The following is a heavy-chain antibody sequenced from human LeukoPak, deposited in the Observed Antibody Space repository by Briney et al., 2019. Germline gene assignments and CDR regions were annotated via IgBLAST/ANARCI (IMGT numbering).Heavy chain of an antibody. CDR1: GYTITSYG. CDR2: ISGSGGST. Sequence: SCKASGYTITSYGISWVRQAPGKGLEWVSAISGSGGSTYYADSVKGRFTISRDNSKNTLYLQMNSLRAEDTAVYYCAKSLIFDRFDYWGQGTLVTVSS. V-gene: IGHV3-23*01. CDR3: AKSLIFDRFDY. D-gene: IGHD3-16*01. J-gene: IGHJ4*02.